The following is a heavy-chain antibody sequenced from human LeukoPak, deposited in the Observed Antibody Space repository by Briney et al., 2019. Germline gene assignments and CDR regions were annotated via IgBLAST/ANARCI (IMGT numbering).Heavy chain of an antibody. Sequence: PGGSLRLSCAASGFTFSSYVMSWVRQAPGKGLEWVSGISGSGDNTYYADSVKGRFTISRDNSKNTLYVQVNSLRAEDTAVYYCAKDLHMTTVVTPRISFDYWGQGTLVTVSS. V-gene: IGHV3-23*01. J-gene: IGHJ4*02. CDR2: ISGSGDNT. D-gene: IGHD4-23*01. CDR1: GFTFSSYV. CDR3: AKDLHMTTVVTPRISFDY.